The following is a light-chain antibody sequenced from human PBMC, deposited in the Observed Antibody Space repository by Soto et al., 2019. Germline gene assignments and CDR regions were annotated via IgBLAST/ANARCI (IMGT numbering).Light chain of an antibody. CDR1: QSVRSY. CDR2: DAS. CDR3: QQRDSVSTIR. V-gene: IGKV3-11*01. Sequence: THTPARLGLPPSTRHTPYPRASQSVRSYLLWYQQKPGQAPRLLISDASNRATGIQARFSGSGSETDFTLTISSLEPEDFAVYYCQQRDSVSTIRFGEG. J-gene: IGKJ4*01.